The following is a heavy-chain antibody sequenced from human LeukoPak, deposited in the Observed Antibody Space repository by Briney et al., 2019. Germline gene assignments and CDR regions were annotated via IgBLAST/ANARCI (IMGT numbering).Heavy chain of an antibody. CDR3: VKGAYDYIEMGYFDS. D-gene: IGHD5-12*01. Sequence: GGSLRLSCAASGFTSTNYAMYWVRQAPGKGLECASIVIGSSGSTDYADSVKGRFTISRDNSKNMVFLQMNSLRPEDTAIYYCVKGAYDYIEMGYFDSWGQGNLVIVSS. V-gene: IGHV3-23*01. CDR1: GFTSTNYA. J-gene: IGHJ4*02. CDR2: VIGSSGST.